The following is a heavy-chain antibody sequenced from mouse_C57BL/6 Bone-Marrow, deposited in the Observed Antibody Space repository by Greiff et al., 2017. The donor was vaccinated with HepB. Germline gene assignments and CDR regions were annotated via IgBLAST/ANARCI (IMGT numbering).Heavy chain of an antibody. J-gene: IGHJ2*01. D-gene: IGHD2-3*01. V-gene: IGHV1-64*01. CDR3: LYDGYYPYYFDY. CDR2: IHPNSGST. Sequence: QVQLQQPGAELVKPGASVKLSCKASGYTFTSYWMHWVKQRPGQGLEWIGMIHPNSGSTNYNEKFKSKATLTVDKSSSTAYMQLSSLTSEDSAVYYCLYDGYYPYYFDYWGQGTTLTVSS. CDR1: GYTFTSYW.